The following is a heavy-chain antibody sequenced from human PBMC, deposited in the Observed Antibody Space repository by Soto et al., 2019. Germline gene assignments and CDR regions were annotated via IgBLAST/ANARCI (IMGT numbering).Heavy chain of an antibody. CDR3: ASVVRGTSWFDP. Sequence: SVKVSCKASGGTFSSYAISWVRQAPGQGLEWMGGIIPIFGTANYAQKFQGRVTITADKSTSTAYMELSSLRSEDTAVYYCASVVRGTSWFDPWGQGTLVTVSS. D-gene: IGHD3-10*01. CDR1: GGTFSSYA. V-gene: IGHV1-69*06. CDR2: IIPIFGTA. J-gene: IGHJ5*02.